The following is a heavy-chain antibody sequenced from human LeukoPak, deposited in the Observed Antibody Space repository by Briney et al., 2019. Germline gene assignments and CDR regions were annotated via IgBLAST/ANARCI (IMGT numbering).Heavy chain of an antibody. CDR2: ISYDGSNK. Sequence: GGSLRLSCAASGFTFSSYGMHWVRQAPGKGLEWVAVISYDGSNKYYADSVKGRFTISRDNSKNTLYLQMNSLRAEDTAVYYCAKSATYYDILTGYPDDYYYYGMDVWGQGTTVTVSS. D-gene: IGHD3-9*01. V-gene: IGHV3-30*18. CDR1: GFTFSSYG. J-gene: IGHJ6*02. CDR3: AKSATYYDILTGYPDDYYYYGMDV.